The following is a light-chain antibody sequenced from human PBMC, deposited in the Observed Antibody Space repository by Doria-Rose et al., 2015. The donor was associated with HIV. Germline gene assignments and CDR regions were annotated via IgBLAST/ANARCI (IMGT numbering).Light chain of an antibody. CDR3: HQYGTSWT. Sequence: EIVMTQSPGTLSLSPGERATLSCRASQSFSSTYLAWYQQKPGQAPSLLIYDGSTRATGIPDRFSASGSGTDFTLTINRLEPEDFALYYCHQYGTSWTFGRGTKVGI. J-gene: IGKJ1*01. V-gene: IGKV3-20*01. CDR1: QSFSSTY. CDR2: DGS.